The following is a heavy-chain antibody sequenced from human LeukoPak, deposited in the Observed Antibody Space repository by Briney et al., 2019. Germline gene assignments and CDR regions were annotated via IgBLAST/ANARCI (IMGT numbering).Heavy chain of an antibody. CDR1: GGSISSGGYY. CDR2: IYYSGST. CDR3: ARARVNYCSSTSCYPDAFDI. D-gene: IGHD2-2*01. J-gene: IGHJ3*02. V-gene: IGHV4-31*03. Sequence: SETLSLTCTVSGGSISSGGYYWSRIRQHPGKGLEWIGYIYYSGSTYYNPSLKSRVTISVDTSKNQFSLKLSSVTAADTAVYYCARARVNYCSSTSCYPDAFDIWGQGTMVTVSS.